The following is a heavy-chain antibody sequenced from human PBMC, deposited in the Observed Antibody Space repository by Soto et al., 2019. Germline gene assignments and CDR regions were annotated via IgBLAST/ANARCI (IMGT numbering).Heavy chain of an antibody. D-gene: IGHD6-19*01. J-gene: IGHJ3*02. V-gene: IGHV3-11*01. CDR2: ITSSGNTI. CDR3: TRVLPVAGLYDAFEI. CDR1: GFTFSDFY. Sequence: GGSLRLSCAASGFTFSDFYMSWVRQAPGKGLEWVSYITSSGNTIYYADSVKGRFTISRDNAKNSLSLHMNSLRAEDTAVYYCTRVLPVAGLYDAFEIWGQGTMVTVSS.